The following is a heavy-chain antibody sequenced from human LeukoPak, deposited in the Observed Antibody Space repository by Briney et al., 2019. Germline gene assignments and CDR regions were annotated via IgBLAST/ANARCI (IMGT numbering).Heavy chain of an antibody. CDR2: INWNGGST. D-gene: IGHD6-13*01. CDR1: GFTFDDYG. Sequence: GGSLRLSCAASGFTFDDYGMSWVRQAPGKGLEWVSGINWNGGSTGYADSVKGRFTISRDNAKNSLYLQMNSLRAEDTALYYCARDSKQYSSNDYMDVWGKGTTVTVSS. V-gene: IGHV3-20*04. CDR3: ARDSKQYSSNDYMDV. J-gene: IGHJ6*03.